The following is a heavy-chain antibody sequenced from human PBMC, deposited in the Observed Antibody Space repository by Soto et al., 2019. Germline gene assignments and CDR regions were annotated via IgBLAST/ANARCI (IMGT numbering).Heavy chain of an antibody. CDR3: TRRPGS. Sequence: EVQLVESGGGLVQPGESLRLSCAASGFTVSNNYMSWVRQAPGKGLEWVSFIYSGGNTYYADSVKGRFTISRDKSKNTQYLQMNNLRVEDTAVYYCTRRPGSWGQGTLVTVSS. V-gene: IGHV3-66*01. J-gene: IGHJ5*02. D-gene: IGHD7-27*01. CDR2: IYSGGNT. CDR1: GFTVSNNY.